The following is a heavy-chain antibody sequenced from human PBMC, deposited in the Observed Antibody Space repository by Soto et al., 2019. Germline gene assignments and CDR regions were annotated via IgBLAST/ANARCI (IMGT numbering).Heavy chain of an antibody. CDR3: AREEVRWWFDP. J-gene: IGHJ5*02. V-gene: IGHV4-61*01. CDR2: IYYSGTT. D-gene: IGHD4-17*01. Sequence: TETLSLTCTVSGGSVSSGSNYWSWIRQPPGKGLEWIGYIYYSGTTNYNPSLKSRVTISVDTSKNQFSLKLNSVTAADTAVYFWAREEVRWWFDPWGQGTLVTVSS. CDR1: GGSVSSGSNY.